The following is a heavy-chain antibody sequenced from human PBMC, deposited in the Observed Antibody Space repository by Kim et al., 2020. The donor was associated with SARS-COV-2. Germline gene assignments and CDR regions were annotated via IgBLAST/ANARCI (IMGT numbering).Heavy chain of an antibody. D-gene: IGHD6-13*01. CDR1: GGSISSYY. V-gene: IGHV4-59*13. Sequence: SETLSLTCTVSGGSISSYYWSWIRQPPGKGLEWIGYIYYSGSTNYNPSLKSRVTISVDTSKNQFSLKLSSVTAADTAVYYCAREGGIAAQGVGFDPWGQGTLVTVSS. J-gene: IGHJ5*02. CDR3: AREGGIAAQGVGFDP. CDR2: IYYSGST.